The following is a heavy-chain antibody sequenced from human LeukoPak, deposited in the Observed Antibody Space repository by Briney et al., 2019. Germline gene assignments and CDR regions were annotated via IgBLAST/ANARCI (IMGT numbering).Heavy chain of an antibody. D-gene: IGHD2-15*01. J-gene: IGHJ5*02. CDR3: ARSGGGPNCSGGSCYSYYWFDP. CDR1: GGSISSGGYY. Sequence: SQTLSLTCTVSGGSISSGGYYWSWIRQHPGKGLEWIGYIYYSGSTYYNPSLKSRVTISVDTPKNQFSLKLSSVTASDTAVYYCARSGGGPNCSGGSCYSYYWFDPWGQATMDTVSS. V-gene: IGHV4-31*03. CDR2: IYYSGST.